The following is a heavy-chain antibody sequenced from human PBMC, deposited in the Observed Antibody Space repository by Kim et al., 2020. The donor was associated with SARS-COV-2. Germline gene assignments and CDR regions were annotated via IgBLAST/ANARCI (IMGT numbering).Heavy chain of an antibody. D-gene: IGHD3-22*01. V-gene: IGHV1-18*01. Sequence: ASVKVSCKASGYTFTSYGISWVRQAPGQGLEWMGWISAYNGNTNYAQKLQGRVTMTTDTSTSTAYMELRSLRSDDTAVYYCARTLYYYDSSGYKQHDYWGQGTLVTVSS. CDR2: ISAYNGNT. J-gene: IGHJ4*02. CDR3: ARTLYYYDSSGYKQHDY. CDR1: GYTFTSYG.